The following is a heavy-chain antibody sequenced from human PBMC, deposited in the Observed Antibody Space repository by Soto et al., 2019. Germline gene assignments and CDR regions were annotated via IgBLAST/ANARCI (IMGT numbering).Heavy chain of an antibody. J-gene: IGHJ6*03. D-gene: IGHD6-13*01. V-gene: IGHV1-3*01. CDR2: INAGNGNT. CDR1: GYTFTSYA. CDR3: ARDRGSSWYTSYYYYYMDV. Sequence: ASVKVSCKASGYTFTSYAMHWVRQAPGQRLEWMGWINAGNGNTKYSQKFQGRVTITRDTSASTAYMELSSLRSEDTAVYYCARDRGSSWYTSYYYYYMDVWGKGTTVNVSS.